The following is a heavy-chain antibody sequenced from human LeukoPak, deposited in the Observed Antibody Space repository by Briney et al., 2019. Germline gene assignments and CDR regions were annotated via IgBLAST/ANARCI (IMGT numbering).Heavy chain of an antibody. CDR3: ANSVLRFLEWGFDY. D-gene: IGHD3-3*01. J-gene: IGHJ4*02. CDR2: ISGSGGST. V-gene: IGHV3-23*01. CDR1: GFTFSSYA. Sequence: GGSLRLSCAASGFTFSSYAMSWVRQAPGKGLEWVSAISGSGGSTYYADSVKGRFTISRDNSKNTLYLQMNSLRAEDTAVYYCANSVLRFLEWGFDYWGQGTLVTVSS.